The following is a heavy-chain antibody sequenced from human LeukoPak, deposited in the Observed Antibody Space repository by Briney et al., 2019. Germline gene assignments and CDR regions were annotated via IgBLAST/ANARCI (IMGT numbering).Heavy chain of an antibody. J-gene: IGHJ3*02. CDR1: GGSFSGYY. Sequence: SETLSLTCAVYGGSFSGYYWSWIRQPPGKGLEWIGEINHSGSTNYNPSLKSRVTISVDTSKNQFSLKLSSVTAADTAVYYCAEGDPEAFDIWGQGTMVTVSS. CDR3: AEGDPEAFDI. CDR2: INHSGST. V-gene: IGHV4-34*01. D-gene: IGHD3-16*01.